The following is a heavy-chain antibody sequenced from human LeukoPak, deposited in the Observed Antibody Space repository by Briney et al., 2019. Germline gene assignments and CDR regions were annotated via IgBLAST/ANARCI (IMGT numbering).Heavy chain of an antibody. CDR1: GFTFSYHA. CDR2: ISYDGSNK. V-gene: IGHV3-30-3*01. CDR3: AREYADTAMAFDY. D-gene: IGHD5-18*01. Sequence: PGRSLRLSCAASGFTFSYHAMHWVRQAPGKGLEWVAVISYDGSNKFYADSVKGRFSISRDNSKNTLYLQMNSLRPEDTAVYYCAREYADTAMAFDYWGQGTLVTVSS. J-gene: IGHJ4*02.